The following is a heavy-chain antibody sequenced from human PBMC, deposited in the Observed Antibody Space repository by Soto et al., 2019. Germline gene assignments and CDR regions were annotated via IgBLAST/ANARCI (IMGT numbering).Heavy chain of an antibody. D-gene: IGHD3-22*01. CDR2: ISDTGDRT. J-gene: IGHJ3*01. CDR1: GVSFSTSG. V-gene: IGHV3-23*01. CDR3: AKYQWLLPDVFKF. Sequence: EVQLLESGGGLVQPGGSLRLSCAASGVSFSTSGMTWVRQAPGKWLEWVSDISDTGDRTYYADSVKGPFTISRDTSKTTLYLQTSRLTAGSRAIDYFAKYQWLLPDVFKFWGQGTMVTVSS.